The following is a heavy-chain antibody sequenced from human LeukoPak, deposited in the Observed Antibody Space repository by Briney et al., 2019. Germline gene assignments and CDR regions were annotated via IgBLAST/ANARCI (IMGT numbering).Heavy chain of an antibody. J-gene: IGHJ4*02. CDR2: IWYGGSNK. CDR3: AKGESRGVVPASLDY. V-gene: IGHV3-33*06. Sequence: PGRSLRLSCAASGFTFSSYGMHWVRQAPGKGLEWVAVIWYGGSNKYYADSVKGRFTISRDNSKSTLYLQMNSLRAEDTAVYYCAKGESRGVVPASLDYWGQGTLVTVSS. CDR1: GFTFSSYG. D-gene: IGHD2-2*01.